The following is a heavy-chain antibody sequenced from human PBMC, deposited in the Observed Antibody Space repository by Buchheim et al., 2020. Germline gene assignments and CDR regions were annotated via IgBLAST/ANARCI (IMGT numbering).Heavy chain of an antibody. D-gene: IGHD6-6*01. CDR3: ARDVDSSSSGLIDY. V-gene: IGHV3-33*01. Sequence: QVQLVESGGGVVQPGRSLRLSCAASGFTFSSYGMHWVRQAPGKGLEWVAVIWYDGSNKYYADSVKGRFTISRDNSKNKLYLQMNSLRAEDTAVYYCARDVDSSSSGLIDYWGQGTL. J-gene: IGHJ4*02. CDR1: GFTFSSYG. CDR2: IWYDGSNK.